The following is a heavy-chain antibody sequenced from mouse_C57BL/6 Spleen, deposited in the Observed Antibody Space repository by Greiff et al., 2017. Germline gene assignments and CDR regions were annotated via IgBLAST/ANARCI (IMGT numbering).Heavy chain of an antibody. J-gene: IGHJ3*01. CDR1: GYTFTSYW. D-gene: IGHD2-14*01. CDR3: AGEYYGYAAWFAY. V-gene: IGHV1-53*01. CDR2: INPSNGGT. Sequence: VQLQQSGTELVKPGASVKLSCKASGYTFTSYWMHWVKQRPGQGLEWIGNINPSNGGTNYNEKFKSKATLTVDKSSSTAYMQLSSLTSEDSAVXYCAGEYYGYAAWFAYWGQGTLVTVSA.